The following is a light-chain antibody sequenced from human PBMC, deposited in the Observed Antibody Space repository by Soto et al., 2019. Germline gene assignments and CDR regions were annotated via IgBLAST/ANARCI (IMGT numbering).Light chain of an antibody. CDR1: SSDVGAYDW. CDR2: EVI. CDR3: SSYTSRSTVL. Sequence: QSALTQPASVSGSPGQSITISCTGTSSDVGAYDWVSWYQHHPGKAPKLIIHEVINRPSGISFRFSGSKSGNTASLTISGLQAEDEADYYCSSYTSRSTVLFGGGTKLTVL. V-gene: IGLV2-14*01. J-gene: IGLJ2*01.